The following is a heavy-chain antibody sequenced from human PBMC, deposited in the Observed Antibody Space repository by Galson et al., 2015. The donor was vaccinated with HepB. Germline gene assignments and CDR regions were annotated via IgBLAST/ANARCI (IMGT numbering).Heavy chain of an antibody. D-gene: IGHD4-23*01. CDR1: GGTFSSYA. CDR3: ARGYGGNSGRPVFDY. J-gene: IGHJ4*02. Sequence: SVKVSCKASGGTFSSYAISWVRQAPGQGLEWMGGIIPIFGTANYAQKFQGRVTITADESTSTAYMELSSLRSEDTAVYYCARGYGGNSGRPVFDYWGQGTLVTVSS. CDR2: IIPIFGTA. V-gene: IGHV1-69*13.